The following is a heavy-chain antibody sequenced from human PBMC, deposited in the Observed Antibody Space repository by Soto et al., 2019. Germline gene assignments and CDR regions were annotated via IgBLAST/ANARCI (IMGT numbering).Heavy chain of an antibody. CDR3: ARQRLSGWRRMPYYFDY. CDR2: IYYSGST. D-gene: IGHD6-19*01. CDR1: GGSISSSSYY. J-gene: IGHJ4*02. Sequence: SETLSLTCTVSGGSISSSSYYWGWIRQTPGKGLEWIGSIYYSGSTYYNPSLKSRVTISVDTSKNQFSLKLSSVTAADTAVYYCARQRLSGWRRMPYYFDYWGQGTLVTVSS. V-gene: IGHV4-39*01.